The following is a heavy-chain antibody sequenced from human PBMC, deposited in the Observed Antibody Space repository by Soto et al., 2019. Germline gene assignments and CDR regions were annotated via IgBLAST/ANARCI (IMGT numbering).Heavy chain of an antibody. CDR1: GFTFDDYA. CDR2: ISWNSGSI. Sequence: LRLSCAASGFTFDDYAMHWVRQAPGKGLEWVSGISWNSGSIGYADSVKGRFTISRDNAKNSLYLQMNSLRAEDTALYYCAKDRDGYYYYGMGVWGQGTTVTVSS. V-gene: IGHV3-9*01. J-gene: IGHJ6*02. CDR3: AKDRDGYYYYGMGV.